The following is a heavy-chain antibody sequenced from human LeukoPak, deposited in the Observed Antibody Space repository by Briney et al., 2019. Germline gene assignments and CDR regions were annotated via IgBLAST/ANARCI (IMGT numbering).Heavy chain of an antibody. CDR3: ARIRDDSSGYPNDAFDI. CDR1: GYTFTGYY. CDR2: INPNSGGT. D-gene: IGHD3-22*01. V-gene: IGHV1-2*02. J-gene: IGHJ3*02. Sequence: ASVKVSCKASGYTFTGYYMHWVRQAPGQGLEWMGWINPNSGGTNYAQKFQGRVTMTRDTSISTAYMELSRLRSDDTAVYYCARIRDDSSGYPNDAFDIWGQGTMVTVSS.